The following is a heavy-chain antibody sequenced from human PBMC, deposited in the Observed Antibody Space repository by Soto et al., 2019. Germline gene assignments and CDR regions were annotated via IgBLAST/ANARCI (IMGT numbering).Heavy chain of an antibody. V-gene: IGHV1-69*13. D-gene: IGHD5-18*01. Sequence: GASVKVSCKASGGTFSSYAISWVRQAPGQGLEWMGGIIPIFGTANYAQKCQGRVTITADESTSTAYMELSSLRSEDTAVYYCARANSYGLGYYYYGMDVWGQGTTVTVSS. CDR1: GGTFSSYA. CDR2: IIPIFGTA. CDR3: ARANSYGLGYYYYGMDV. J-gene: IGHJ6*02.